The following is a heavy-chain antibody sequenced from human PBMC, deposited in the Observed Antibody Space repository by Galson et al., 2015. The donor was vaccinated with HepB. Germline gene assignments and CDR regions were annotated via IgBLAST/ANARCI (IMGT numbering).Heavy chain of an antibody. D-gene: IGHD4-17*01. CDR2: ISYDGSNK. Sequence: SLRLSCAASGFTFSSYGMHWVRQAPGKGLEWVAVISYDGSNKYYADSVKGRFTISRDNSKNTLYLQMNSLRAEDTAVYYCAKGPGPATVTTRVIPFDYWGQGTLVTVSS. CDR1: GFTFSSYG. J-gene: IGHJ4*02. CDR3: AKGPGPATVTTRVIPFDY. V-gene: IGHV3-30*18.